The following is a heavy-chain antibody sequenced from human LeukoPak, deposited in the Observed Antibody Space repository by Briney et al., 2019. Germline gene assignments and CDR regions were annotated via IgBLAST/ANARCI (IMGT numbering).Heavy chain of an antibody. CDR3: ARGGCSGGSCYGDAFDI. Sequence: PSETLSLTCTVSGGSISSYYWSWIRQPPGKGLEWIGYIYYSGSTNYNPSLKSRVTISVDTSKNQFSLKLSSVTAADTAVYYRARGGCSGGSCYGDAFDIWGQGTMVIVSS. CDR2: IYYSGST. V-gene: IGHV4-59*01. J-gene: IGHJ3*02. D-gene: IGHD2-15*01. CDR1: GGSISSYY.